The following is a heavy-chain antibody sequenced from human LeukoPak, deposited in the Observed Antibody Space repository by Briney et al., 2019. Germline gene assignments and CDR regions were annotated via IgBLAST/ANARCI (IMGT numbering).Heavy chain of an antibody. J-gene: IGHJ4*02. V-gene: IGHV3-21*01. D-gene: IGHD3-3*01. CDR1: GFTFSSYS. Sequence: GGSLRLSCAASGFTFSSYSMNWVRQAPGKGLEWVPSISSSSSYIYYADSVKGRFTISRDNAKNSLYLQMNSLRAEDTAVYYCAREKEVLLDFRSGYYGDYFDYWGQGTLVTVSS. CDR3: AREKEVLLDFRSGYYGDYFDY. CDR2: ISSSSSYI.